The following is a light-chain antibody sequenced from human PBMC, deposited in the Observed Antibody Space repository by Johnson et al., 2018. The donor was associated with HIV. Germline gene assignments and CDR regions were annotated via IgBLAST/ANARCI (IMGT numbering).Light chain of an antibody. CDR2: ENH. CDR3: GTWDTSLSASYV. CDR1: SSNIGNNY. J-gene: IGLJ1*01. Sequence: QSVLTQPPSLSAAPGQRVTISCSGSSSNIGNNYVSWYQQLPGTAPRLLVYENHRRPSGIPDRFSGSNSGTSAPLDITGLQTGDEADYYCGTWDTSLSASYVFGTGTKVTVL. V-gene: IGLV1-51*02.